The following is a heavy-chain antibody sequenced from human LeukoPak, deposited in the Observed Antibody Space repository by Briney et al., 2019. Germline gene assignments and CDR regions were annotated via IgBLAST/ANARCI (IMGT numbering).Heavy chain of an antibody. D-gene: IGHD6-13*01. CDR2: IWHDGSNK. V-gene: IGHV3-33*01. Sequence: GGSLRLSCAASGFTFSSYGMHWVRQAPGKGLEWVAVIWHDGSNKYYADSVKGRFTISRDNSKNTLYLQMNSLRAEDTAVYYCARVGQQLVIDYWGQGTLVTVSS. CDR3: ARVGQQLVIDY. CDR1: GFTFSSYG. J-gene: IGHJ4*02.